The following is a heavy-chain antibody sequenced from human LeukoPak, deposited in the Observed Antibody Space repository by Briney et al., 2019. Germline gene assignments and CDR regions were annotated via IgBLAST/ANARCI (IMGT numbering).Heavy chain of an antibody. CDR1: GFTLSCNW. D-gene: IGHD3-22*01. J-gene: IGHJ4*02. CDR3: VRDYPVVNPY. CDR2: IKEDGSQT. Sequence: GGSLRLSCAASGFTLSCNWMTWVRQAPGKGLEWVANIKEDGSQTKYADSFLGRFTFSRDNSKNSLFLQINRLIVEDTAVYYCVRDYPVVNPYWGQGTRVTVSS. V-gene: IGHV3-7*01.